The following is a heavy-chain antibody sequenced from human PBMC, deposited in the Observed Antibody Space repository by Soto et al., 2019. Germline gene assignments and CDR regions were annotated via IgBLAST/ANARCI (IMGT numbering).Heavy chain of an antibody. D-gene: IGHD2-15*01. CDR3: ARALQGPWSPLAGFDY. J-gene: IGHJ4*02. V-gene: IGHV3-13*04. CDR1: GFTFSSYD. Sequence: EVQLVESGGGLVQPWGSLRLSCAASGFTFSSYDMHWVRQATGKGLEWVSAIGTAGDTYYPGSVKGRFTISRENAKNSLYLQMNSLRAGDTAVYYCARALQGPWSPLAGFDYWGQGTLVTVSS. CDR2: IGTAGDT.